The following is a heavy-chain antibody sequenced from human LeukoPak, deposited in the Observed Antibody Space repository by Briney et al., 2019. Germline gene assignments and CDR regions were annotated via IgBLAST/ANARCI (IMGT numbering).Heavy chain of an antibody. V-gene: IGHV3-23*01. J-gene: IGHJ6*02. CDR3: AKWEDV. CDR1: GGSISSGGYS. Sequence: LSLTCAVSGGSISSGGYSWSWVRQAPGKGLEWVSVISGSGISTYYADSVKGRFTISRDNSKNTLYLQMNSLRAEDTAVYYCAKWEDVWGQGTTVTVSS. CDR2: ISGSGIST. D-gene: IGHD1-26*01.